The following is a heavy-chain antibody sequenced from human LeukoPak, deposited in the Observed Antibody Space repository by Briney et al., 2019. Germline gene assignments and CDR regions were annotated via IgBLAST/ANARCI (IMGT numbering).Heavy chain of an antibody. CDR3: ARERRDGYKVYFDY. Sequence: PSETLSLTCTVSGGSISSYYWSWIRHPPGKALEWIGYVYYNGSTNYNPSLKSRVTISVDTSKNQFSLRLSSVTAADSAVYYCARERRDGYKVYFDYWGQGTLVTVSS. J-gene: IGHJ4*02. CDR1: GGSISSYY. V-gene: IGHV4-59*01. CDR2: VYYNGST. D-gene: IGHD5-24*01.